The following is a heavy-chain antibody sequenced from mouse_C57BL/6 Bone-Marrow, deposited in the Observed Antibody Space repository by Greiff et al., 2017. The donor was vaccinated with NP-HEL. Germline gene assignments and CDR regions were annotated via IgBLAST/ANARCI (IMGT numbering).Heavy chain of an antibody. V-gene: IGHV1-55*01. CDR3: ARWDYYGSSYYYAMDY. CDR2: IYPGSGST. D-gene: IGHD1-1*01. CDR1: GYTFTSYW. Sequence: QVQLQQPGAELVKPGASVKMSCKASGYTFTSYWITWVKQRPGQGLEWIGDIYPGSGSTNYNEKFKSKATLTVDPSSSTAYMQLSSLTSEDAAVYYCARWDYYGSSYYYAMDYWGQGTSVTVSS. J-gene: IGHJ4*01.